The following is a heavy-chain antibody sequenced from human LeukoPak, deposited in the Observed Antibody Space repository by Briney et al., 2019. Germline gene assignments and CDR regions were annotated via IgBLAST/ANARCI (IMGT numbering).Heavy chain of an antibody. CDR1: GFTFSSYA. J-gene: IGHJ4*02. CDR3: AKSRRELPYYFDY. Sequence: PGGSPRLSCAASGFTFSSYAMSWVRQAPGKGLEWVSAISGSGGSTYYADSVKGRFTISRDNSKNTLYLQMNSLRAEDTAVYYCAKSRRELPYYFDYWGQGTLVTVSS. V-gene: IGHV3-23*01. CDR2: ISGSGGST. D-gene: IGHD1-26*01.